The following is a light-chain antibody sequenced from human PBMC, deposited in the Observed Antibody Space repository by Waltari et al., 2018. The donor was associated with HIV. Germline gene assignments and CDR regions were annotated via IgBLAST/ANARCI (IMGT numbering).Light chain of an antibody. CDR2: GAS. V-gene: IGKV3-20*01. Sequence: ELVLTQSPGPLSLSPGERATLSSRASQSVTSSFLSWYQQKPGQAPRLLIYGASSRATGIPDRFSGGGSGTDFTLTISRLEPEDFAVYYCQQYGSSPLTFGGGTKVDIK. CDR1: QSVTSSF. CDR3: QQYGSSPLT. J-gene: IGKJ4*01.